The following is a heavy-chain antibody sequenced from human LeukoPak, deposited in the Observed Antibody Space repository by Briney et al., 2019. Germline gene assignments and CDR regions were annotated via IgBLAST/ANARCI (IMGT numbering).Heavy chain of an antibody. CDR3: AKDHGQSVWDGDY. CDR2: MNPNSGNA. Sequence: ASVKVSCKASEYTFTSYDINWVRQATGQGLEWMGWMNPNSGNAGYAQKFQGGVTMTRNSSISTAYMELSSLRAEDTAVYYCAKDHGQSVWDGDYWGQGTLVTVSS. D-gene: IGHD1-26*01. CDR1: EYTFTSYD. J-gene: IGHJ4*02. V-gene: IGHV1-8*01.